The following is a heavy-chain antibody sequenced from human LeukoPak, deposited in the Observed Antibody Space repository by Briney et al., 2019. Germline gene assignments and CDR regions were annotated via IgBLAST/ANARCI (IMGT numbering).Heavy chain of an antibody. D-gene: IGHD3-16*01. J-gene: IGHJ6*03. CDR1: GGSISSYY. CDR2: IYYSGST. Sequence: PSETLSLTCAVSGGSISSYYWSWIRQPPGKGLEWIGYIYYSGSTNYNPSLKSRVTISVDTSKNQFSLKLSSVAAADTAVYYCARETSQKGAHYMDVWGKGTTVTISS. CDR3: ARETSQKGAHYMDV. V-gene: IGHV4-59*01.